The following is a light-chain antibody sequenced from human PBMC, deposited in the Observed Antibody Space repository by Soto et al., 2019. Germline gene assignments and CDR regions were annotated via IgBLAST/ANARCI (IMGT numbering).Light chain of an antibody. CDR1: QSVSSSSY. J-gene: IGKJ1*01. Sequence: EIVLTQSPGTLSLSPGESATLSCRASQSVSSSSYLAWYQQKPGQAPRLLIYGTSSRATGIPDRFSGSGSGTDFTLTISRLELVDSAVYYCQEYGSSRPFGQGTKLDIK. CDR3: QEYGSSRP. V-gene: IGKV3-20*01. CDR2: GTS.